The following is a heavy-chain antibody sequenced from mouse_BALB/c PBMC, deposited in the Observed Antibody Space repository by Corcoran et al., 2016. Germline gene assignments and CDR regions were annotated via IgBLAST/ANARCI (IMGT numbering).Heavy chain of an antibody. V-gene: IGHV12-3*02. Sequence: QMQLQESGPGLVQPSQSLFLACSITDFPITSGNCWIWLRQSPGKPREWMGYITNSGAPFYNPSLQSPISITRETSKNQFFLQLNSVTTEDTARYYCAGDYSGYGYFDVWGAGTTVTVSS. D-gene: IGHD1-1*01. J-gene: IGHJ1*01. CDR1: DFPITSGNC. CDR2: ITNSGAP. CDR3: AGDYSGYGYFDV.